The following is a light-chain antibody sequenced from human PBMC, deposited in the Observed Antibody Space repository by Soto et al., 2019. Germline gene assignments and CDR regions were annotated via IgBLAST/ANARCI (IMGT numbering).Light chain of an antibody. V-gene: IGKV3-15*01. CDR3: QQCNNWPLT. J-gene: IGKJ1*01. CDR2: GAS. Sequence: EIVMTQSPATLSVSPGERATLSCRASQSVSSNLAWYQQKPGQAPRLLIYGASTSATGIPARFSGSGSGTEFTLTITSLQSEDFAVYYCQQCNNWPLTFGNGPRVEIK. CDR1: QSVSSN.